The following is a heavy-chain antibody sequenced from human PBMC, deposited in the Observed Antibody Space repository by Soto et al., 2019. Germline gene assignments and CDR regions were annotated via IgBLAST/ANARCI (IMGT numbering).Heavy chain of an antibody. V-gene: IGHV4-39*01. CDR1: RGSIRSGSYY. J-gene: IGHJ4*02. CDR2: ISYTETT. CDR3: VSRPIFGFPYGPLDY. Sequence: SETLSLTCSVSRGSIRSGSYYWAWIRQTPGKGLEWIATISYTETTYYNPSLKSRVAISVDLSKNQFSLRLNSMTAADTAVYYCVSRPIFGFPYGPLDYWGQGALVTVSS. D-gene: IGHD3-10*01.